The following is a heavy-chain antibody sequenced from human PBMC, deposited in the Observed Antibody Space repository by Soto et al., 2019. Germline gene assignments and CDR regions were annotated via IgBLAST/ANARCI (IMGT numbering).Heavy chain of an antibody. Sequence: QVQLVQSGAEVKKPGSSVKVSCKASGGMFSSYTISWVRQAPGQGLEWVGGIIPLLGTANYAQKFQGRVTITAAKSPSTAYTDMSGLRSADTAVYYCATGNNWNEDMYFDVWGQGTMVTVSS. CDR1: GGMFSSYT. V-gene: IGHV1-69*08. CDR3: ATGNNWNEDMYFDV. CDR2: IIPLLGTA. J-gene: IGHJ3*01. D-gene: IGHD1-1*01.